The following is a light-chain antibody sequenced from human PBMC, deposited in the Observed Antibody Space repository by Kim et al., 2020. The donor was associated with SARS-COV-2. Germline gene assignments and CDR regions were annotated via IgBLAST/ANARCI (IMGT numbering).Light chain of an antibody. V-gene: IGKV3-20*01. J-gene: IGKJ1*01. CDR1: QSVTSRN. CDR2: GAS. Sequence: SPGESATLSCRASQSVTSRNLAWYQQKPGQAPRLLIYGASSRAIGIPDRFSGSGSGTDFTLIISRLEPEDFAVYYCQQYGSSPRTFGQGTKVDIK. CDR3: QQYGSSPRT.